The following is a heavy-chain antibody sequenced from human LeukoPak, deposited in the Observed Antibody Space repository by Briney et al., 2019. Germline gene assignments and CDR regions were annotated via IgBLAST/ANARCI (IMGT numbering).Heavy chain of an antibody. V-gene: IGHV3-48*01. CDR2: ISSSSSTI. Sequence: TGGSLRLSCAASGFTFSSYSMNWVRQAPGKGLEWVSHISSSSSTIYYADSVKGRFTISRDNAKDSLYLQMNSLRAEDTAVYYCARSRRDGHNYYYYYMDVWGKGTTVTVSS. CDR1: GFTFSSYS. J-gene: IGHJ6*03. D-gene: IGHD5-24*01. CDR3: ARSRRDGHNYYYYYMDV.